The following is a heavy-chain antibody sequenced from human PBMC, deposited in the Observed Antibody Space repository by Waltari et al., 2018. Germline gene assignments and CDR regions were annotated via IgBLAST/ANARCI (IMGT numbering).Heavy chain of an antibody. J-gene: IGHJ4*02. CDR1: GGSISSYY. Sequence: QVQLQESGPGLVKPSETLSLTCTVSGGSISSYYWSWIRQPPGKGLEWIGYIYYSGSTYYNPSLKSRVTISVDTSKNQFSLKLSSVTAADTAVYYCARARSYYYGSGSYLFDYWGQGTLVTVSS. CDR2: IYYSGST. V-gene: IGHV4-59*08. D-gene: IGHD3-10*01. CDR3: ARARSYYYGSGSYLFDY.